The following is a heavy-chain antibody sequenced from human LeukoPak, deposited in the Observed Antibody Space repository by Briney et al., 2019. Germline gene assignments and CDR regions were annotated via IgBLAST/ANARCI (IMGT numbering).Heavy chain of an antibody. V-gene: IGHV1-18*01. CDR3: ARDGGRTAVTTRHFDY. J-gene: IGHJ4*02. D-gene: IGHD4-17*01. CDR1: GYTFTSYG. CDR2: ISAYNGNT. Sequence: GAAVKVSCKASGYTFTSYGISGVGQAAGQGGEGMGWISAYNGNTNYAQKLQRRVTMTPDTSTSTAYMELRSLRSDDTAVYYCARDGGRTAVTTRHFDYWGQGTLVTVSS.